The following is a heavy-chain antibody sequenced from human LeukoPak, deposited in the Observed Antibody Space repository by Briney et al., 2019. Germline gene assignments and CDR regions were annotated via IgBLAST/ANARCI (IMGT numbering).Heavy chain of an antibody. Sequence: PGGSLRLSCAASGFTFSSYWMHWVRQAPGKGLVWVSRINSDGSSTSYADSVKGRFTISRGNAKNSLYLQMNSLTDEDTAVYYCVTRIFQEYWGQGTLLTVSS. CDR3: VTRIFQEY. CDR2: INSDGSST. J-gene: IGHJ4*02. V-gene: IGHV3-74*01. D-gene: IGHD2/OR15-2a*01. CDR1: GFTFSSYW.